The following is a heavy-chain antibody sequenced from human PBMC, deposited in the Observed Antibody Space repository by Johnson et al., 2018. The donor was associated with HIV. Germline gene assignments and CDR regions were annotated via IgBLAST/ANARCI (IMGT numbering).Heavy chain of an antibody. Sequence: VQLVESGGSVVRPGGSLRLSCAASGCSVNDYGMHWVRQAPGKGLEYVSAISSNGGSTYYANSVKGRFTISRDNSKNTLYLQMGSLRAEDMAVYYCARGEGRIPHAFDIWGQGTMVTVSS. CDR2: ISSNGGST. CDR3: ARGEGRIPHAFDI. D-gene: IGHD2-2*02. CDR1: GCSVNDYG. J-gene: IGHJ3*02. V-gene: IGHV3-64*01.